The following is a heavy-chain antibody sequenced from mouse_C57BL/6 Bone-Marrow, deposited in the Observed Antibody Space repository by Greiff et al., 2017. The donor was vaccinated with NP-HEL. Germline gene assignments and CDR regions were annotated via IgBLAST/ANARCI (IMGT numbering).Heavy chain of an antibody. CDR1: GYTFTSYW. CDR3: AREGLLRPLFAY. D-gene: IGHD1-2*01. CDR2: IYPGSGST. V-gene: IGHV1-55*01. Sequence: QVQLQQPGAELVKPGASVKMSCKASGYTFTSYWITWVKQRPGQGLEWIGDIYPGSGSTNYNEKFKSKATLTVDTSSSTAYMQLSSLTSEDSAVYYCAREGLLRPLFAYWGQGTLVTVSA. J-gene: IGHJ3*01.